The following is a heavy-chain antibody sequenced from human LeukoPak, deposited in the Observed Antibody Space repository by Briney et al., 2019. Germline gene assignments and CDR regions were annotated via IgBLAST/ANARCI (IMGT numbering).Heavy chain of an antibody. CDR2: ISHRGQNT. J-gene: IGHJ4*02. CDR3: TKDLGSTTSYFDS. V-gene: IGHV3-23*01. D-gene: IGHD7-27*01. Sequence: GGTLRLSCAASGFTFTTYGMSWVRQAPGKGLEWVSVISHRGQNTYYADSVKGRFTISRDNSKNTLYLQMNSLRAEDTAVYYCTKDLGSTTSYFDSWGQGILVTVSS. CDR1: GFTFTTYG.